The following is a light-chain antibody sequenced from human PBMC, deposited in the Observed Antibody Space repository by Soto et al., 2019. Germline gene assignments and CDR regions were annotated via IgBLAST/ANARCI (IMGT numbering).Light chain of an antibody. CDR1: SSDVGGYNY. CDR3: SSYTSSSTLDVL. Sequence: QSALTQPASVSGSPGQSITISCTGTSSDVGGYNYVSWYQQHPGKALKLMIYDVSNRPSGVSNRFSGSKSGNTASLTISGLQAEDEADYYCSSYTSSSTLDVLFGGGTKLTVL. J-gene: IGLJ2*01. V-gene: IGLV2-14*03. CDR2: DVS.